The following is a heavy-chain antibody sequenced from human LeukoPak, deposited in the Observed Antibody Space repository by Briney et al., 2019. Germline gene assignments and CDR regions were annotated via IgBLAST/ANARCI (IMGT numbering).Heavy chain of an antibody. V-gene: IGHV3-48*01. CDR1: GCTFSSYS. J-gene: IGHJ4*02. CDR3: AKINREGATTGSGGPGNFDY. D-gene: IGHD1-26*01. CDR2: ISSSSSTI. Sequence: GGSLRLSCAASGCTFSSYSKNWVRQAPGKGLEWVSYISSSSSTIYYADSVKGRFTISRDNPKSTVFLQMNSLRAEDTAIYYCAKINREGATTGSGGPGNFDYWGQGTLVTVSS.